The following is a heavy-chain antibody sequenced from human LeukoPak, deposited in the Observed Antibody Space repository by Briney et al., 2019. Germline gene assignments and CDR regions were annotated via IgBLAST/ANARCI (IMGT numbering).Heavy chain of an antibody. D-gene: IGHD3-10*01. CDR1: GFTFSSYD. CDR3: ARDGSFMARGLPNWFDP. CDR2: INCRRSTI. J-gene: IGHJ5*02. V-gene: IGHV3-48*02. Sequence: GGSLRLSCAASGFTFSSYDMNWVRQAPGKGLEWVSYINCRRSTIYYADSVKGRFTISRDNARNSLYLQINSLRDEDTAVYFCARDGSFMARGLPNWFDPWGQGTLVTVSS.